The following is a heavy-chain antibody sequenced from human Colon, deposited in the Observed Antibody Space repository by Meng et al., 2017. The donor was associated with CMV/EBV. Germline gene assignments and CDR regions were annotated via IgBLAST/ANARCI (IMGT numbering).Heavy chain of an antibody. Sequence: GESLKISCAASGFTFSTYSMNWVRQAPGKGLEWVSSISSGRTYYNTYLKSRVTISIDTSKNQFSLKLTSVTAADTAVYYCARVQSTKYYYSSGDYWGQGTLVTVSS. CDR3: ARVQSTKYYYSSGDY. CDR1: GFTFSTYS. J-gene: IGHJ4*02. CDR2: ISSGRTY. D-gene: IGHD3-10*01. V-gene: IGHV3-21*04.